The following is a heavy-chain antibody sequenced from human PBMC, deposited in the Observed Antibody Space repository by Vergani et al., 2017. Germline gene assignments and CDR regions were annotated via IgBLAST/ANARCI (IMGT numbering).Heavy chain of an antibody. CDR1: GGSVDSRKHY. D-gene: IGHD3-22*01. CDR2: VYYSGST. CDR3: ARHVTQDYYNDSDYFDY. Sequence: QVLLQESGPGLVKPSETLSLTCTVSGGSVDSRKHYWGWIRQPPGKGLEWIGTVYYSGSTYYNPSLKSRVTISVDTSKNQFSLKLYSLTAADTAIYYCARHVTQDYYNDSDYFDYWGLGTLVTVSS. J-gene: IGHJ4*02. V-gene: IGHV4-39*01.